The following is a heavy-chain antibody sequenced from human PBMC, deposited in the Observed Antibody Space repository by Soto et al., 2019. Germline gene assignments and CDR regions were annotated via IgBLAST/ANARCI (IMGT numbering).Heavy chain of an antibody. V-gene: IGHV1-2*02. CDR3: AGGGGVGVAGSAAFDM. CDR2: INPATGAA. J-gene: IGHJ3*02. CDR1: GYPVTAYY. Sequence: QLHLVQSGAVVKKPGASVTVSCSASGYPVTAYYMHWVRQAPGRGLEWMGGINPATGAAKYTQTFRGRVTLTGDTSTSKGFMGLRGPTPGDPAVFYWAGGGGVGVAGSAAFDMWGQGTLVTVSS. D-gene: IGHD3-3*01.